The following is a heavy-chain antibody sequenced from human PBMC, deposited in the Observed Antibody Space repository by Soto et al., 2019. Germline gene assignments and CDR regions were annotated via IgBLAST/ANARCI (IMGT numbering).Heavy chain of an antibody. Sequence: PGGSLRLSCAASGFSFSTHYMNWVRQAPGKGLEWVSCISSSGSDIYYTDSVKGRFTISRDNAKNSLYLQMNSLRDEDTAVYYCARDFKDGMAVATFDDSGQGALVTVSS. J-gene: IGHJ4*02. CDR1: GFSFSTHY. V-gene: IGHV3-48*02. CDR2: ISSSGSDI. D-gene: IGHD2-15*01. CDR3: ARDFKDGMAVATFDD.